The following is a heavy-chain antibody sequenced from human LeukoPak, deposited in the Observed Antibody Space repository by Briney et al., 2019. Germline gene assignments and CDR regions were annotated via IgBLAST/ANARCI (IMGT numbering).Heavy chain of an antibody. V-gene: IGHV4-34*01. CDR1: GGSFSGYY. CDR3: ARGNCSSTSCMDY. J-gene: IGHJ4*02. D-gene: IGHD2-2*01. Sequence: PSETLSLTCAVYGGSFSGYYWSWIRQPPGKGLEWIGEINHSGSTNYNPSLKSRVTISVDTSKNQFSLKLSSVTAADTAVYYCARGNCSSTSCMDYWGQGTLVTVSS. CDR2: INHSGST.